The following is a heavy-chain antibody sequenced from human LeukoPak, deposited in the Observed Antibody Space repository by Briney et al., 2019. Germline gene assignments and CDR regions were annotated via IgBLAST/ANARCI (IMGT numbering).Heavy chain of an antibody. Sequence: VASVKVSCKASGYTFTSYDINWARQATGQGLEWMGWMNPNSGNTGYAQKFQGRVTTTRNTSISTAYMELSSLRSEDTAVYYCARLHCSSTSCYRGHGWFDPWGQGTLVTVSS. V-gene: IGHV1-8*01. CDR1: GYTFTSYD. CDR2: MNPNSGNT. CDR3: ARLHCSSTSCYRGHGWFDP. D-gene: IGHD2-2*01. J-gene: IGHJ5*02.